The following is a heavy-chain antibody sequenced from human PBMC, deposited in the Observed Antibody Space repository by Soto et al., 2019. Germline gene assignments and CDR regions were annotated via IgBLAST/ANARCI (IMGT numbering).Heavy chain of an antibody. V-gene: IGHV3-20*04. D-gene: IGHD6-19*01. CDR3: ATLPLSSASSGSPFNY. Sequence: GGSLILSCAASGFKFDDYGMSWVRLDPGKGLEWVSGINWNGARTGFADSVRGRFTISRDNAKNSLFLQMNSLRAEDTAFYFCATLPLSSASSGSPFNYLGQGT. CDR2: INWNGART. CDR1: GFKFDDYG. J-gene: IGHJ4*02.